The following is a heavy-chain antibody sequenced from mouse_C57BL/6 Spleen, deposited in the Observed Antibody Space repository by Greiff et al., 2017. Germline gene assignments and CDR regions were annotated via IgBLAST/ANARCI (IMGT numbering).Heavy chain of an antibody. CDR1: GFTFSDYG. CDR2: ISSGSSTI. V-gene: IGHV5-17*01. CDR3: ARQGYGSSSWFAY. D-gene: IGHD1-1*01. Sequence: EVMLVESGGGLVKPGGSLKLSCAASGFTFSDYGMHWVRQAPEKGLEWVAYISSGSSTIYYADTVKGGFTISRDNAKNTLFLQMTSLRSEDTAMYYCARQGYGSSSWFAYWGQGTLVTVSA. J-gene: IGHJ3*01.